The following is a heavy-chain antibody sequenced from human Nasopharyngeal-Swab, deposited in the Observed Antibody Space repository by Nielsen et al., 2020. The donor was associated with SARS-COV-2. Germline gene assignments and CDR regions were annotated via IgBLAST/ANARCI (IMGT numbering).Heavy chain of an antibody. V-gene: IGHV1-2*06. D-gene: IGHD2-2*01. CDR3: ARGRVPTEDY. CDR2: INPNSGGT. J-gene: IGHJ4*02. Sequence: APGQGLEWMGRINPNSGGTNYAQKFQGRVTMTRDTSISTAYMELSRLRSDDTAVYYCARGRVPTEDYWGQGTLVTVSS.